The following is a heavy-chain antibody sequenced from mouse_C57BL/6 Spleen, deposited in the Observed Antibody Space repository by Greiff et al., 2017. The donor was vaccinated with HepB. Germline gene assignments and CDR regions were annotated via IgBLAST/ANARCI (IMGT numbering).Heavy chain of an antibody. J-gene: IGHJ2*01. Sequence: VQLQQSGAELVRPGASVKLSCTASGFTIKDDYMHWVKQRPEQGLEWIGWIDPGNGDTDYASKFQGKATITADTSSTTAYLQLRSLTSEDTAVYYCTSLRDCDYWGQGTTLTVSS. CDR3: TSLRDCDY. CDR2: IDPGNGDT. V-gene: IGHV14-4*01. CDR1: GFTIKDDY.